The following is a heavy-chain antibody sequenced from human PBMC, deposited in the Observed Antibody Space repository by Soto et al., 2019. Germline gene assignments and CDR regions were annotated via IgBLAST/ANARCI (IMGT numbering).Heavy chain of an antibody. D-gene: IGHD6-13*01. CDR1: GFTFSSYW. CDR2: IKQDGSEK. J-gene: IGHJ4*02. CDR3: ARVKYSSSWKVFFGY. V-gene: IGHV3-7*03. Sequence: GGSLRLSCAASGFTFSSYWMSWVRQAPGKGLEWVANIKQDGSEKYYVDSVKGRFTISRDNAKNSLYLQMNSLRAEDTAVYYCARVKYSSSWKVFFGYWGQGTLVTVSS.